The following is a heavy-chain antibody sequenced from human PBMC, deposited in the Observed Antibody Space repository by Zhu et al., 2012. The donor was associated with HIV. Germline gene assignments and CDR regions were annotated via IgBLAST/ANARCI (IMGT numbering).Heavy chain of an antibody. V-gene: IGHV4-59*01. CDR3: VRNWDYDGSGYSDAFDM. J-gene: IGHJ3*02. CDR1: DGSISSYY. Sequence: QVQLQESGPGLVKPSETLSLTCTVSDGSISSYYWSWIRQPPGKGLEWIGHSHYSGTTNYNPSLKRRVTISVETSKNHISLKLSSVTAADTAVYYCVRNWDYDGSGYSDAFDMWGQGDNGHRLF. CDR2: SHYSGTT. D-gene: IGHD3-22*01.